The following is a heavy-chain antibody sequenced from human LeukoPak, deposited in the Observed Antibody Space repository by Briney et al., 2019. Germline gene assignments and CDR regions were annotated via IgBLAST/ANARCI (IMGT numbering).Heavy chain of an antibody. V-gene: IGHV4-34*01. CDR1: GGSFSGYY. D-gene: IGHD3-3*01. CDR3: ARGRPSNDFWSGYYGAGTYFDY. Sequence: PSETLSLTCAVYGGSFSGYYWSWIRQPPGKGLEWIGEINHSGSTNYNPSLKSRVTISVDTSKNQFSLKLSSMTAADTAVYYCARGRPSNDFWSGYYGAGTYFDYWGQGTLVTVSS. J-gene: IGHJ4*02. CDR2: INHSGST.